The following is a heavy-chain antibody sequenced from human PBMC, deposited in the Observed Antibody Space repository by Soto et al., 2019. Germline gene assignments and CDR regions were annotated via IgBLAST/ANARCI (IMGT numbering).Heavy chain of an antibody. V-gene: IGHV1-69*13. Sequence: SVKVSCKASGGTFSSYAISWVRQAPGQGLEWMGGIIPIFGTANYAQKFQGRVTITADESTSTAYMELSSLRSEDTAVYYRAREDLRYCSGGSCYPDEKYYYGMDVWGQGTTVTVSS. CDR2: IIPIFGTA. CDR3: AREDLRYCSGGSCYPDEKYYYGMDV. CDR1: GGTFSSYA. J-gene: IGHJ6*02. D-gene: IGHD2-15*01.